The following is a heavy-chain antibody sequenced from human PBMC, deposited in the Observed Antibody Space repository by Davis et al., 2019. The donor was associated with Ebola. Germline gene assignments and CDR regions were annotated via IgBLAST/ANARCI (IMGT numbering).Heavy chain of an antibody. CDR2: ISASNGNT. J-gene: IGHJ6*02. V-gene: IGHV1-18*04. CDR1: GYTFTSYG. Sequence: AASVKVSCKASGYTFTSYGISWVRQAPGQGLEWMGWISASNGNTDYAQKLQGRVTTTTDTSTSTAYMELRSLRSDDTAVYYCALRLRYYYGMDVWGQGTTVTVSS. CDR3: ALRLRYYYGMDV. D-gene: IGHD4-17*01.